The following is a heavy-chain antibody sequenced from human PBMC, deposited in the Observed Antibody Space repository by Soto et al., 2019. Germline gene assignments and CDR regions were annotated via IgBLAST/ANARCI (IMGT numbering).Heavy chain of an antibody. J-gene: IGHJ5*02. D-gene: IGHD6-19*01. CDR3: AKDLHTTIPVATAS. Sequence: EVQLLETGGGLVQPGGSLRLSCAASGFTFSTYVMTWVRQAPGKGLECVSGISDNGGRTYYADSVKGRFTISRDNSKNTLFLDMNSLRAEDTAIYYCAKDLHTTIPVATASWGQGTLVSVSS. CDR1: GFTFSTYV. V-gene: IGHV3-23*01. CDR2: ISDNGGRT.